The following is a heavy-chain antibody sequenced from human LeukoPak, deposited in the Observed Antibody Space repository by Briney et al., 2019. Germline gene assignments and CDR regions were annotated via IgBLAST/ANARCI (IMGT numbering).Heavy chain of an antibody. D-gene: IGHD6-13*01. J-gene: IGHJ6*02. CDR3: GRTIAQYSNSWLYYFYGLDV. CDR2: ISGGSEDS. Sequence: QAGGSLRLSCTASGFTFGGYAMTWVRQAPGKGLEWVSSISGGSEDSYYADSVKGRSTISRDNSRSTLYLQMNSLRADDTAVYYCGRTIAQYSNSWLYYFYGLDVWGQGTTVTVSS. CDR1: GFTFGGYA. V-gene: IGHV3-23*01.